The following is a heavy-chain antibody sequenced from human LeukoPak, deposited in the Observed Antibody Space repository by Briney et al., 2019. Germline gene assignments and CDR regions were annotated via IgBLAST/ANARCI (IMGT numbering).Heavy chain of an antibody. CDR3: ARGDLIAAAGYYYYYYMDV. J-gene: IGHJ6*03. D-gene: IGHD6-13*01. CDR1: GGTFSSYA. Sequence: GASVKVSCKASGGTFSSYAISWVRQAPGQGLEWMGGIIPIFGTANYAQKFQGRVTITADESTSTAYMELSSLRSEDTAVYYCARGDLIAAAGYYYYYYMDVWGKGTTVTVSS. V-gene: IGHV1-69*13. CDR2: IIPIFGTA.